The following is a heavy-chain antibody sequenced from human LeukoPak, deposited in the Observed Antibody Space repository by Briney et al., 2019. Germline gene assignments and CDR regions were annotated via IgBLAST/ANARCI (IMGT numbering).Heavy chain of an antibody. CDR2: ISGRDGST. D-gene: IGHD5-24*01. V-gene: IGHV3-23*01. CDR1: GFSFSSYV. Sequence: SGGSLRLSCAASGFSFSSYVMSWVRQAPGKGLEWVSNISGRDGSTYYADSVKGRFTISRDNSKNTLYLQMNSLRAEDTAVYYCAKSGYNRFDYWGQGTLSPSPQ. J-gene: IGHJ4*02. CDR3: AKSGYNRFDY.